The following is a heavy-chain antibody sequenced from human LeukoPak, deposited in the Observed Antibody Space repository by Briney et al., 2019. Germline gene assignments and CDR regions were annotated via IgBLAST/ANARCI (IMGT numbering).Heavy chain of an antibody. CDR3: AALDASSGRL. CDR2: IIPIFGIA. D-gene: IGHD6-19*01. Sequence: ASVKVSCKASGGTFSSYAISWVRQAPGQGLEWMGRIIPIFGIANYAQKFQGRVTITADKSTSPAYMELSSLRSEDTAVYFCAALDASSGRLWGQRTLVTVSS. CDR1: GGTFSSYA. V-gene: IGHV1-69*04. J-gene: IGHJ4*02.